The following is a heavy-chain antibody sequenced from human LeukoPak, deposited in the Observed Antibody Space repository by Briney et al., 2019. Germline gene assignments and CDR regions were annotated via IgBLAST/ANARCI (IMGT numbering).Heavy chain of an antibody. V-gene: IGHV4-59*01. CDR2: IYDSGST. CDR3: ARGYSSSWYYFDY. J-gene: IGHJ4*02. Sequence: PSETLSLTCTVSGDSISSYYWSWFRQPLGKGLEWIGYIYDSGSTNYNPSLKSRVTMAVDTSKNQFFLKLSSVTAADTAVYYCARGYSSSWYYFDYWGQGTLVTVTS. D-gene: IGHD6-13*01. CDR1: GDSISSYY.